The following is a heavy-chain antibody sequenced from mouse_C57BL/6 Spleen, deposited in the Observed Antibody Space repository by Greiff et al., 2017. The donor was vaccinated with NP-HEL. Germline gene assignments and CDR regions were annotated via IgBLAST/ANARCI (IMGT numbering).Heavy chain of an antibody. CDR2: IWSGGST. CDR3: ARNYYSNRYAMDY. CDR1: GFSLTSYG. J-gene: IGHJ4*01. D-gene: IGHD2-5*01. V-gene: IGHV2-2*01. Sequence: VKLMESGPGLVQPSQSLSITCTVSGFSLTSYGVHWVRQSPGKGLEWLGVIWSGGSTDYNAAFISRLSISKDNSKSQVFFKMNSLQADDTAIYYCARNYYSNRYAMDYWGQGTSVTVSS.